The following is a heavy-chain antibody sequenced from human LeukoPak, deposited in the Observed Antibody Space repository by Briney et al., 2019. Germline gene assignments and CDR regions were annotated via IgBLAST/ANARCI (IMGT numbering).Heavy chain of an antibody. J-gene: IGHJ6*02. D-gene: IGHD3-22*01. CDR3: AKSSGYYSTPGMDV. CDR2: IYSGGST. CDR1: GFTVSSNY. V-gene: IGHV3-53*05. Sequence: PGGSLRLSCAASGFTVSSNYMSWVRQAPGKGLEWVSVIYSGGSTYYADSVKGRFTISRDNSKNTLYLQMNSLRAEDTAVYYCAKSSGYYSTPGMDVWGQGTTVTVSS.